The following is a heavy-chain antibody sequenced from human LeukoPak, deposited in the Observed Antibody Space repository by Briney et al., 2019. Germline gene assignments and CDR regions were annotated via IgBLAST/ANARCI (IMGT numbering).Heavy chain of an antibody. J-gene: IGHJ4*02. CDR3: AKSGKYYDFWSGYQAKYDY. Sequence: PGGSLRLSCAASGFTFSSYSMNWVRQAPGKGLEWVSSISSSSSYIHYADSVKGRFTISRDNSKNTLYLQMNSLRAEDTAVYYCAKSGKYYDFWSGYQAKYDYWGQGTLVTVSS. V-gene: IGHV3-21*04. CDR2: ISSSSSYI. CDR1: GFTFSSYS. D-gene: IGHD3-3*01.